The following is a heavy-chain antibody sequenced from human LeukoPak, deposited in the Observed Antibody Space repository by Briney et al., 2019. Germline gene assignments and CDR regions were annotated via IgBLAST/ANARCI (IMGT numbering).Heavy chain of an antibody. Sequence: GASVKVSRKASGYTFTSYSISWVRQAPGQGLEWVGWISAYNGNTNYAQKPKGRVTMTTDTSTSTAYMKLRSLISDDTAVYYCATDIVVVPAANVYWGQGTLVTVSS. J-gene: IGHJ4*02. CDR3: ATDIVVVPAANVY. D-gene: IGHD2-2*01. CDR2: ISAYNGNT. V-gene: IGHV1-18*01. CDR1: GYTFTSYS.